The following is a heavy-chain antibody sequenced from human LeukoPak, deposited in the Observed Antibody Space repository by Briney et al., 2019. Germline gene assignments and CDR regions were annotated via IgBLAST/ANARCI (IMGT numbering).Heavy chain of an antibody. CDR3: AKVAVAGPFDP. Sequence: GRSLRLSCAASGFTFDDYAIHWVRQAPGKGLEWVSGISWNSGSIGYADSVKGRFTISRDNAKNSLYLQMNSLRAEDTALYYCAKVAVAGPFDPWGQGTLVTVSS. V-gene: IGHV3-9*01. CDR1: GFTFDDYA. J-gene: IGHJ5*02. D-gene: IGHD6-19*01. CDR2: ISWNSGSI.